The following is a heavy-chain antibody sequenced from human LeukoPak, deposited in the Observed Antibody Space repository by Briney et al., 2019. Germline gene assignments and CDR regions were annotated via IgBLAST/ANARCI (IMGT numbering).Heavy chain of an antibody. CDR2: IYYSGST. D-gene: IGHD3-3*01. J-gene: IGHJ3*02. V-gene: IGHV4-34*01. CDR1: GGSFSGYY. Sequence: PSETLSLTCAVYGGSFSGYYWGWIRQPPGKGLEWIGSIYYSGSTYYNPPLKSRVTISVDTSKNQFSLKLSSVTAADTAVYYCARSGGGIFGVGRDAFDIWGQGTMVTVSS. CDR3: ARSGGGIFGVGRDAFDI.